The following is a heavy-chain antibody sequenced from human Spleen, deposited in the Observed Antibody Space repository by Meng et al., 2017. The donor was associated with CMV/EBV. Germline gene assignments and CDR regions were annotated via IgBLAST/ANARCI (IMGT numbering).Heavy chain of an antibody. CDR2: ISSSSSTI. Sequence: GGSLRLSCAASGFTFSSYSMNWVRQAPGKGLEWVSSISSSSSTIYYADSVKGRSTISRDNAKNSLYLQMNSLRADDTAVYYCGRDMDVWGQGTTVTVSS. V-gene: IGHV3-21*01. J-gene: IGHJ6*02. CDR1: GFTFSSYS. CDR3: GRDMDV.